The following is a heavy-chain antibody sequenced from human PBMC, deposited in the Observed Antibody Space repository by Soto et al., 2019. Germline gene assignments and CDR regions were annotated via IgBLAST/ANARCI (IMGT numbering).Heavy chain of an antibody. CDR1: GFTFSNYW. D-gene: IGHD2-15*01. Sequence: EVQLVESGGGLVQPGESLRLSCAASGFTFSNYWMHWVRQAPGKGLVWVSRIDSDGSRITYADFVKGRFTISRDNAKYTVYLHMNSLTAEDTAVYYCVRTSLVVAVATREDFWGQGTLVIVSS. CDR2: IDSDGSRI. J-gene: IGHJ4*02. CDR3: VRTSLVVAVATREDF. V-gene: IGHV3-74*01.